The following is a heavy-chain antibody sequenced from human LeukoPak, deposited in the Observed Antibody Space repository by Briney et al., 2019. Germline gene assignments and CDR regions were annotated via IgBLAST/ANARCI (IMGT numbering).Heavy chain of an antibody. J-gene: IGHJ4*02. CDR1: GFTFSNAW. V-gene: IGHV3-15*01. D-gene: IGHD3-22*01. Sequence: PGGSLRLSCAASGFTFSNAWMSWVRQAPGKGLEWVGRIKSKTDGGTTDYAAPVKGRFTISRGDSKNTLYLQMNSLKTEDTAVYYCTTDYYDSSGYLWVYWGQGTLVTVSS. CDR2: IKSKTDGGTT. CDR3: TTDYYDSSGYLWVY.